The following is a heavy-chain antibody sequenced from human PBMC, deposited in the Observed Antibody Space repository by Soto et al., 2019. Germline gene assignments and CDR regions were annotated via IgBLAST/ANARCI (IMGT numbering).Heavy chain of an antibody. J-gene: IGHJ6*02. CDR1: GFTFSTYN. V-gene: IGHV3-48*02. CDR3: ARDGNRGFDMDV. CDR2: ITNTGGTI. Sequence: EVQVVESGGGLVQPGGSLRLSCEGSGFTFSTYNMDWVRQAPGKGLEWVSYITNTGGTIYYADSVRGRFTISRDNAKNKLFLEINSLRDDDTAVYYCARDGNRGFDMDVWGQGTTVTVSS.